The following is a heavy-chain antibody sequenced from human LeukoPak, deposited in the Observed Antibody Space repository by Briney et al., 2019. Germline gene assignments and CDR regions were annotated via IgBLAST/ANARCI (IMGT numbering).Heavy chain of an antibody. CDR1: GFTFSSFA. CDR3: ARFSTTWYTALDY. Sequence: GGSLRLSCAASGFTFSSFAMSWVRQAPGKGLEWVSYISSSGSTIYYADSVKGRFTMSRDNAKNSLYLQMNSLRAEDTAVYYCARFSTTWYTALDYWGQGTVVTVSS. CDR2: ISSSGSTI. J-gene: IGHJ4*02. V-gene: IGHV3-48*03. D-gene: IGHD6-13*01.